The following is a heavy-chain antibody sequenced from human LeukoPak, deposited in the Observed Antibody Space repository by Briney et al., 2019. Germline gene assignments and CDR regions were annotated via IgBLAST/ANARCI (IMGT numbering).Heavy chain of an antibody. CDR1: GYTFTSYG. V-gene: IGHV1-18*01. D-gene: IGHD3-16*01. CDR2: SSTYNGNT. CDR3: AKDDEAVGGDY. J-gene: IGHJ4*02. Sequence: ASVKVSCKASGYTFTSYGISWVRQAPGQGLEWMGWSSTYNGNTNNAKKLQGRATMTPDSPTSTAYMELRSLVSDGTAVYYCAKDDEAVGGDYWGQGTLVTVSS.